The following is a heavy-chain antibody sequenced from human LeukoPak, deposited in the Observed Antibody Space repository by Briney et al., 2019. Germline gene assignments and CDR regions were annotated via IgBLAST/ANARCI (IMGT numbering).Heavy chain of an antibody. CDR2: ISGSGGST. V-gene: IGHV3-23*01. Sequence: GGSLRLSCAASGFTFSSYSMNWVRQAPGKGLEWVSAISGSGGSTYYADSVKGRFTISRDNSKNTLYLQMNSLRAEDTAVYYCAKDLGYYDSSGYYPFDYWGQGTLVTVSS. D-gene: IGHD3-22*01. J-gene: IGHJ4*02. CDR1: GFTFSSYS. CDR3: AKDLGYYDSSGYYPFDY.